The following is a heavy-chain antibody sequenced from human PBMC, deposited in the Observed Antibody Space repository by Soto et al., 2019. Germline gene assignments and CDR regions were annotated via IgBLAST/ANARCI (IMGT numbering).Heavy chain of an antibody. CDR3: ARVAVAGTRVDY. CDR1: GGSISSSNW. D-gene: IGHD6-19*01. V-gene: IGHV4-4*02. Sequence: QVQLQESGPGLVKPSGTLSLTCAVSGGSISSSNWWSWVRQPPGKGLEWIGEICHSGSTNYNPSLNGRAXTXVXXSTHHFSLKLSSVTAADTAVYYCARVAVAGTRVDYWGPGTLVTVSS. J-gene: IGHJ4*02. CDR2: ICHSGST.